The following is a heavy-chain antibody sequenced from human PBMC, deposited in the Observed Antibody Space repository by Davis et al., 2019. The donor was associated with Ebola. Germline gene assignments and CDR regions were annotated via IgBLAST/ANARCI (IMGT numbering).Heavy chain of an antibody. CDR2: IYPSGST. CDR3: ARPRRGGYDVFDY. Sequence: PSEPLSLTCAVSGGSIGSSNWCTSARPSPGKGPACIGDIYPSGSTNYNPSLKSRVTISLDKSKNQFSLKLTSVTAADTALYYCARPRRGGYDVFDYWGQGALVTVSS. D-gene: IGHD5-12*01. V-gene: IGHV4-4*02. CDR1: GGSIGSSNW. J-gene: IGHJ4*02.